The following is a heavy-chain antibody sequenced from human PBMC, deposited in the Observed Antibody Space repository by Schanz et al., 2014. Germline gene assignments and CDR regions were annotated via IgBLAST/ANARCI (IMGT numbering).Heavy chain of an antibody. D-gene: IGHD6-19*01. J-gene: IGHJ6*02. V-gene: IGHV3-48*01. Sequence: EEQLVESGGGSLQPGGSLRLSCTASGFPFSRFSMIWVRQAPGKGLEWLAYISGGSNAIYYADSVKGRFTISRDNSKNSLYLQMNSLRAEDTAVYYCAKDVRPVANTVHFYYMDVRGPGTTVTVSS. CDR3: AKDVRPVANTVHFYYMDV. CDR2: ISGGSNAI. CDR1: GFPFSRFS.